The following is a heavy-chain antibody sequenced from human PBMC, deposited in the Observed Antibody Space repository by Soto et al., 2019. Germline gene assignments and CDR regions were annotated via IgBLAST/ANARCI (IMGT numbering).Heavy chain of an antibody. CDR2: LWYDGSTK. D-gene: IGHD1-1*01. J-gene: IGHJ3*01. CDR3: ARVLGRNWKVPNDASRN. V-gene: IGHV3-33*01. CDR1: GFTFRSCG. Sequence: QVHLVESGGGVVQPGRSLRLSWAASGFTFRSCGMHWVRQAPGKGLEWVAVLWYDGSTKFYADSVKGRFTISRDNSKNIVSLDMKVLRVEDTAVYYCARVLGRNWKVPNDASRNWGQGTMVTVSS.